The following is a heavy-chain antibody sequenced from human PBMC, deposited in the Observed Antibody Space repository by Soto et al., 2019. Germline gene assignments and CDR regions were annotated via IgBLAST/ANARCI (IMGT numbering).Heavy chain of an antibody. V-gene: IGHV4-59*01. J-gene: IGHJ6*02. D-gene: IGHD2-21*02. Sequence: SETLSLTCTVSGGSISGYYWSWIRQPPGKGLEWIGYMYNTGSTVYNPSFKSRITISVDTSKNQFSLKLNSVTAADTAVYYCVRDLWGYCGTDCYPLDVWGRGTTVTVS. CDR2: MYNTGST. CDR3: VRDLWGYCGTDCYPLDV. CDR1: GGSISGYY.